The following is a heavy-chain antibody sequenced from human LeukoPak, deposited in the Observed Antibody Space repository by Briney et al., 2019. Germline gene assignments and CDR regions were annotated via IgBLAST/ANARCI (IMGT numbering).Heavy chain of an antibody. CDR3: ASSRDGYPWEEYYFDY. CDR2: IYTSGST. Sequence: PSQTLSPTCTVSGGSIGSGSYYWSWIRQPAGKGLEWIGRIYTSGSTNYNPSLKSRVTISVDTSKNQFSLKLSSVTAADTAVYYCASSRDGYPWEEYYFDYWGQGTLVTVSS. J-gene: IGHJ4*02. V-gene: IGHV4-61*02. CDR1: GGSIGSGSYY. D-gene: IGHD5-24*01.